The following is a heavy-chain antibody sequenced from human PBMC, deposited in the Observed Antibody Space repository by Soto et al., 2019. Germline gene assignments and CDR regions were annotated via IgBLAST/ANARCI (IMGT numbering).Heavy chain of an antibody. D-gene: IGHD3-22*01. CDR2: ISAYNGNT. J-gene: IGHJ3*02. CDR3: ARGPTYYYDSSGSHAFDI. CDR1: GDTFTSYG. Sequence: ASVKVSCKASGDTFTSYGISWVRQAPGQGLEWMGWISAYNGNTNYAQKLQGRVTMTTDTSTSTAYMELRSLRSDDTAVYYCARGPTYYYDSSGSHAFDIWGQGTMVTLSS. V-gene: IGHV1-18*01.